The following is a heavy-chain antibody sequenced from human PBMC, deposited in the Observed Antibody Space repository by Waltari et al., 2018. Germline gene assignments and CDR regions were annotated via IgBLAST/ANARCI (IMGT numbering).Heavy chain of an antibody. CDR3: ARDRRSSGRENYYYYGMDV. V-gene: IGHV6-1*01. D-gene: IGHD6-19*01. Sequence: QVQLQQSGPGLVKPSQTLSLTCAISGDSVSSNSAAWNWIRQSPSRGLEWLGRTYYRSKWYNDYAVAVKSRITINPDTSKNQFSRQLNSVTPEDTAVYYCARDRRSSGRENYYYYGMDVWGQGTTVTVSS. CDR1: GDSVSSNSAA. J-gene: IGHJ6*02. CDR2: TYYRSKWYN.